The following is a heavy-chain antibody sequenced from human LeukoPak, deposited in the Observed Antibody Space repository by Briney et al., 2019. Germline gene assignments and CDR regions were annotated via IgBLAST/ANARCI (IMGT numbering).Heavy chain of an antibody. J-gene: IGHJ4*02. V-gene: IGHV4-34*01. CDR1: GGSFSGYY. CDR2: INHSGST. D-gene: IGHD2-15*01. Sequence: SETLSLTCAVYGGSFSGYYWSWIRQPPGKGLEWIGEINHSGSTNYNPPLKSRVTISVDTSKNQFSLKLSSVTAADTAVFYCARGPECSGGTCYGYYFDYWGQGTLVTVSS. CDR3: ARGPECSGGTCYGYYFDY.